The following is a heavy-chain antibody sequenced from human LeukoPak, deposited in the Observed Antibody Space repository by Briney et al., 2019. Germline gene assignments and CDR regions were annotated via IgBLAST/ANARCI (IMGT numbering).Heavy chain of an antibody. CDR2: ISYDGSNK. V-gene: IGHV3-30*18. CDR3: AKEGGYNAYYFDY. CDR1: GFTFSSYG. J-gene: IGHJ4*02. Sequence: PGRSLRLSCAASGFTFSSYGMHWVRQAPGKGLEWVAVISYDGSNKYYADSVKGRFTISRDNSKNTLYLQMNSLRAEDTAVYYCAKEGGYNAYYFDYWGQGTLVTVSS. D-gene: IGHD5-24*01.